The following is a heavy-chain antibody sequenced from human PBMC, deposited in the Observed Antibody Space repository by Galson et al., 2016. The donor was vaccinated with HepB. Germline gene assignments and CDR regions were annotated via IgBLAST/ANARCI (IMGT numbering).Heavy chain of an antibody. CDR2: LSSDGRNE. D-gene: IGHD1-1*01. V-gene: IGHV3-30*19. CDR1: GFTFSSSA. CDR3: ASTYGGLERHEY. Sequence: SLRLSCAASGFTFSSSAMHWVRQAPGKGLEWVASLSSDGRNEEYADSVKGRFTISRDNFKSTMYLQMNSLRIEDTAVYYCASTYGGLERHEYWGQGTLVSVSS. J-gene: IGHJ4*02.